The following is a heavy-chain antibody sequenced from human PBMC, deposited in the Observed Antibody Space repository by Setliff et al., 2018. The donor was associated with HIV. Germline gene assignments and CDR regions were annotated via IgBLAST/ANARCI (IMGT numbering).Heavy chain of an antibody. CDR2: IYTTQTT. V-gene: IGHV4-4*08. CDR3: ARAVNYWGLLSWFDP. CDR1: GDSPSTYY. D-gene: IGHD7-27*01. Sequence: LSLTCTVSGDSPSTYYWNWIRQSPGKGLAWIGYIYTTQTTKYNPSLKSRVTISVDTSKNQFSLKLRSVTAADTAVYYCARAVNYWGLLSWFDPWGQGTLVTVSS. J-gene: IGHJ5*02.